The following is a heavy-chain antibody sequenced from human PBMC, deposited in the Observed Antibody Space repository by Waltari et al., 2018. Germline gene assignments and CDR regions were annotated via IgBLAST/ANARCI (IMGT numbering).Heavy chain of an antibody. CDR1: GYTFIINA. V-gene: IGHV1-18*04. CDR3: SRLAHHGVSGGDF. J-gene: IGHJ4*02. CDR2: ISAYDGST. Sequence: QVQLVQSGAELKKPGASVRVSCKASGYTFIINAINWVRQAPGQGLEWMGWISAYDGSTEYAQIFQDRISMSTDTSTRTAYMELRSLTPDDSAVYYCSRLAHHGVSGGDFWGQGTLITVSS. D-gene: IGHD3-10*01.